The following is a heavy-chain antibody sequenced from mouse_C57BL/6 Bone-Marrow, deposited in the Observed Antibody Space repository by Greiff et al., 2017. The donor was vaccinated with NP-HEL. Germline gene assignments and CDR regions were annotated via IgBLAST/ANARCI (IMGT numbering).Heavy chain of an antibody. CDR3: ARSRYYGSKGY. D-gene: IGHD1-1*01. Sequence: VQLKQSGPVLVKPGASVKMSYKASGYTFPDYYMNWVKQSHGKSLEWIGVIYPYNGGTSYNQKFKGKATLTVDKSSSTAYMELNSLTSEDSAVYYCARSRYYGSKGYWGQGTTLTVSS. CDR2: IYPYNGGT. V-gene: IGHV1-19*01. J-gene: IGHJ2*01. CDR1: GYTFPDYY.